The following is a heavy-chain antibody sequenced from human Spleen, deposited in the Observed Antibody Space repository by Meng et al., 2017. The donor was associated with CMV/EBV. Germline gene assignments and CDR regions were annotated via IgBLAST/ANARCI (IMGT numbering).Heavy chain of an antibody. Sequence: SETLSLTCAVYGGSFSGYYWSWIRQPPGKGLGWIGEINHGGSTNYNPSLKSRVTISVDTSKNQFSLKLSSVTAADTAVYYCASGGSHFAYWGQGTLVTVSS. D-gene: IGHD1-26*01. CDR3: ASGGSHFAY. CDR1: GGSFSGYY. V-gene: IGHV4-34*01. J-gene: IGHJ4*02. CDR2: INHGGST.